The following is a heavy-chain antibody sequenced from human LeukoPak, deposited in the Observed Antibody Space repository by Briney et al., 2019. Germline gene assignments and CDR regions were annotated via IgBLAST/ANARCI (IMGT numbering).Heavy chain of an antibody. D-gene: IGHD3-22*01. CDR3: AKGDYYDSSGYYSPTLFDY. CDR2: ISGSGGST. Sequence: GGSLRLSCAAPGFTFSSYAMSWVRQAPGKGLEWVSAISGSGGSTYYADSVKGRFTISRDNSKNTLYLQMNSLRAEDTAVYYCAKGDYYDSSGYYSPTLFDYWGQGTLVTVSS. CDR1: GFTFSSYA. J-gene: IGHJ4*02. V-gene: IGHV3-23*01.